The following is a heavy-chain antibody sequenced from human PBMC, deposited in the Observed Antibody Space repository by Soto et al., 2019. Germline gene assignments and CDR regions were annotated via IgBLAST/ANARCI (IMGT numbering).Heavy chain of an antibody. Sequence: ASVKVSCKASGYTFTSYGISWVRQAPGQGLEWMGWISAYNGNTNYAQKLQGRVTMTTDTSTSTAYMELRSLRSDDTAVYYCARTSPGVWSYTGPDYWGQGTLVTVSS. CDR1: GYTFTSYG. CDR2: ISAYNGNT. D-gene: IGHD1-26*01. V-gene: IGHV1-18*01. CDR3: ARTSPGVWSYTGPDY. J-gene: IGHJ4*02.